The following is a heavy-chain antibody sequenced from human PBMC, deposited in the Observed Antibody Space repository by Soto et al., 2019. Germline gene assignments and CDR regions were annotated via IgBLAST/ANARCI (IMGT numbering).Heavy chain of an antibody. Sequence: GGSLRLSCAASGFTFSSYAMHWVRQAPGKGLEWVAVISYDGSNKYYADSVKGRLTISRDNSKNTLYLQMNSLRAEDTAVYYCAREGRIVGASFDYWGQGTLVTVSS. D-gene: IGHD1-26*01. J-gene: IGHJ4*02. V-gene: IGHV3-30-3*01. CDR3: AREGRIVGASFDY. CDR1: GFTFSSYA. CDR2: ISYDGSNK.